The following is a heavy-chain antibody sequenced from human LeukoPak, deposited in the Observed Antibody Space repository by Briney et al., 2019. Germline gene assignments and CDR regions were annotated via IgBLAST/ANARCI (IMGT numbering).Heavy chain of an antibody. CDR3: ARDIRGSGSPPYFDY. V-gene: IGHV4-34*01. CDR2: INHSGST. CDR1: GGSFSGYY. J-gene: IGHJ4*02. Sequence: PSETLSLTCAVYGGSFSGYYWSWIRQPPGKGLEWIGEINHSGSTNYNPSLKSRVTISVDTSKNQFSLKLSSVTAADTAVYYCARDIRGSGSPPYFDYWGQGTLVTVSS. D-gene: IGHD3-10*01.